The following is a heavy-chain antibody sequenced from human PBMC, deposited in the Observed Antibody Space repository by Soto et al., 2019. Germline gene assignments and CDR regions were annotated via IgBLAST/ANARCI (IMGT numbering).Heavy chain of an antibody. V-gene: IGHV3-30-3*01. CDR3: AGYYYGMDV. J-gene: IGHJ6*02. CDR2: ISYDGSNK. Sequence: PGGSLRLSCAASGFNLNNAWVSWVRQAPGKGLEWVAVISYDGSNKYYADSVKGRFTISRDNSKNTLYLQMNSLRAEDTAVYYCAGYYYGMDVWGQGTTVTVSS. CDR1: GFNLNNAW.